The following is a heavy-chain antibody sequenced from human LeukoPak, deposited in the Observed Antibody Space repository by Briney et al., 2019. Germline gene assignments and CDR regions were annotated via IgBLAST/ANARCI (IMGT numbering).Heavy chain of an antibody. CDR3: AREGYGTTILKGTVTLNFDY. D-gene: IGHD1-7*01. V-gene: IGHV1-2*02. CDR1: GYTFTGYY. J-gene: IGHJ4*02. CDR2: INPNSGGT. Sequence: GASVKVSCKASGYTFTGYYMHWVRQAPGQGLEWMGWINPNSGGTNYAQKFQGRVTMTRDTSISAAYMELSRLRSDDTAVYYCAREGYGTTILKGTVTLNFDYWGQGTLVTVSS.